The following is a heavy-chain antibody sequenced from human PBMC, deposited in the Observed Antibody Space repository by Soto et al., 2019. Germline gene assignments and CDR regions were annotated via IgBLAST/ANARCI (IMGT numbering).Heavy chain of an antibody. CDR2: ISGSGGIT. J-gene: IGHJ6*02. CDR1: GLTFSYFA. D-gene: IGHD3-10*01. CDR3: ALLGRSGSGRPYYYGMDV. Sequence: EVQLLESGGGLVQPGGSLRLSCAVSGLTFSYFAMSWVRQAPGKGLEWVSAISGSGGITYYPDSVKGRFTISRDNSKNTLFLQMNSLRAEDTAVYYCALLGRSGSGRPYYYGMDVWGQGTTVTVSS. V-gene: IGHV3-23*01.